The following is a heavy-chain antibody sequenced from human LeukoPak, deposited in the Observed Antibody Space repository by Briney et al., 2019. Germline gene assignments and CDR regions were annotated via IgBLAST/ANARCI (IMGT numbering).Heavy chain of an antibody. CDR3: ARRRIAVAGFDY. CDR1: GFTFSSYS. D-gene: IGHD6-19*01. CDR2: ISSSSSYI. J-gene: IGHJ4*02. V-gene: IGHV3-21*01. Sequence: GGSLRLSCAASGFTFSSYSMNWVRQAPGKGLEWVSSISSSSSYIYYADSVKGRFTISRDNAKNSLYLQMNSLRAEDTAVYYCARRRIAVAGFDYWGQGTLVTVSS.